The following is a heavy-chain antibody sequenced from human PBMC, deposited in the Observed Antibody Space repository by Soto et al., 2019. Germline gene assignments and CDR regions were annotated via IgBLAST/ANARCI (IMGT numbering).Heavy chain of an antibody. CDR2: INSRSSSI. V-gene: IGHV3-21*01. Sequence: EVQLVESGGGLVKPGGSLRLSCAASGFTFSSYSMTWVRQAPGKGLKWVSSINSRSSSIYYADSVKGRFTISRDNAKNSLYLQMNSLRAEDTAVYYCARNPSGDYWGQGTLVTVSS. CDR3: ARNPSGDY. D-gene: IGHD3-10*01. CDR1: GFTFSSYS. J-gene: IGHJ4*02.